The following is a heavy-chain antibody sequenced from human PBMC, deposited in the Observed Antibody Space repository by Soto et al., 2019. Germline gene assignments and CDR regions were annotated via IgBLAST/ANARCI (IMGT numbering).Heavy chain of an antibody. CDR2: LSRSGGAT. CDR3: SKGEMSTIRNSFDP. D-gene: IGHD1-7*01. J-gene: IGHJ5*02. CDR1: GFNTRFYS. V-gene: IGHV3-23*01. Sequence: GGSLRLSCTASGFNTRFYSMSWVRQTPGKGLEWVAALSRSGGATYYADSVRGRFTISSDASKDTLFLQMSNLRAEDTALYYCSKGEMSTIRNSFDPWDQGTLVTVSS.